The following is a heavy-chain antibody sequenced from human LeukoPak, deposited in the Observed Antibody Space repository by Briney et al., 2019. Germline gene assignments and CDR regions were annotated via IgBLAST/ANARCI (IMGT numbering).Heavy chain of an antibody. CDR3: ARRGDSSDYSPPDAFDI. CDR2: IYPGDSDT. V-gene: IGHV5-51*01. Sequence: GESLKISCKGSGYSFTSYWIGWVRQMPGKGLEWMGIIYPGDSDTRYSPSFQGQVTISADKSISTAYLQWSSLKASDTAMYYCARRGDSSDYSPPDAFDIWGQGTMVTVSS. J-gene: IGHJ3*02. CDR1: GYSFTSYW. D-gene: IGHD3-22*01.